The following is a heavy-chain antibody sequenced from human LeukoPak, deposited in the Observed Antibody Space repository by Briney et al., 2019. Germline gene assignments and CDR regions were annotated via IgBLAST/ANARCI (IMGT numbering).Heavy chain of an antibody. V-gene: IGHV3-30*18. D-gene: IGHD2-21*02. CDR3: AKDQGSVVVTASIDY. Sequence: GGSLRLSCAASGFTFSSYGMHWVRQAPGKGLEWVAVISYDGSNKYYADSVKGRFTISRDNSKNTLYLQMNSLRAEDTAVYYCAKDQGSVVVTASIDYWGQGTLVTVSS. J-gene: IGHJ4*02. CDR1: GFTFSSYG. CDR2: ISYDGSNK.